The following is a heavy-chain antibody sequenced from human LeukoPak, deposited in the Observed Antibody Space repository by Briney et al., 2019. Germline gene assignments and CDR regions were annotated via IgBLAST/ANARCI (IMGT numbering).Heavy chain of an antibody. D-gene: IGHD6-6*01. CDR1: GGSISSYY. J-gene: IGHJ6*02. CDR3: ARYPLKISYSSSLLHYYGMDV. CDR2: IYYSGST. Sequence: SETLSLTCTVSGGSISSYYWSWIRQPPGKGLEWIGYIYYSGSTNYNPSLKSRVTISVDTSKNQFSLKLSSVTAADTAVYYCARYPLKISYSSSLLHYYGMDVWGQGTTVTVSS. V-gene: IGHV4-59*08.